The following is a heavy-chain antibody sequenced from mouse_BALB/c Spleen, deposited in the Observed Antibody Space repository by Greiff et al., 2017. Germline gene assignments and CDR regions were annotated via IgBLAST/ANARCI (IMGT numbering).Heavy chain of an antibody. V-gene: IGHV2-6-5*01. CDR3: AKHSYYGSSYDYFDY. CDR1: GFSLTDYG. Sequence: QVQLQQSGPGLVAPSQSLSITCTVSGFSLTDYGVSWIRQPPGKGLEWLGVIWGGGSTYYNSALKSRLSISKDNSKSQVFLKMNSLQTDDTAMYYCAKHSYYGSSYDYFDYWGQGTTLTVSS. J-gene: IGHJ2*01. D-gene: IGHD1-1*01. CDR2: IWGGGST.